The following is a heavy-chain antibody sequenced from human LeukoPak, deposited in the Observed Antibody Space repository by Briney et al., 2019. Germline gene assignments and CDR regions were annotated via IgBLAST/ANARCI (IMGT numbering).Heavy chain of an antibody. D-gene: IGHD4-17*01. J-gene: IGHJ4*02. CDR3: ARDGRIDGDSPVDY. Sequence: ASVKVSCKASGYTFTGYYMHWVRQAPGQGLEWMGWIDPNRGGTSYAQKFQGRVTMTRDTSISTAYMELSGLISDDTAVYYCARDGRIDGDSPVDYWGQGTLVAVSS. V-gene: IGHV1-2*02. CDR2: IDPNRGGT. CDR1: GYTFTGYY.